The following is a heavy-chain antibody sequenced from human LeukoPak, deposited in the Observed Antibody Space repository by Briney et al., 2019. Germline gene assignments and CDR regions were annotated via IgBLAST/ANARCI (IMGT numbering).Heavy chain of an antibody. CDR2: IHPGDSDT. CDR3: ARGNDFGGNGRFDY. J-gene: IGHJ4*02. Sequence: GESLKISCKGSGYSFSSYWIAWVRQMPGKGLVWMGIIHPGDSDTRNNPSFRSQVTISADKSISTAYLQWSSLKASDTAMYYCARGNDFGGNGRFDYWGQGTLVTVSS. D-gene: IGHD4-23*01. V-gene: IGHV5-51*01. CDR1: GYSFSSYW.